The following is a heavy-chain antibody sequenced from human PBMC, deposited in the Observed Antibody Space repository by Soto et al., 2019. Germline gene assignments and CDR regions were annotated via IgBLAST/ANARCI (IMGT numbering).Heavy chain of an antibody. D-gene: IGHD6-19*01. Sequence: GWSLRLSCAASVFTFSSYSMNWVRQAPGKGLEWVSYISSGSSTIYYADSVKGRFTISRDNAKNSLYLQMNSLRAEDTAVYYCARVYGIPVAGTLDFWGQGTLVTVSS. CDR2: ISSGSSTI. J-gene: IGHJ4*02. CDR3: ARVYGIPVAGTLDF. V-gene: IGHV3-48*01. CDR1: VFTFSSYS.